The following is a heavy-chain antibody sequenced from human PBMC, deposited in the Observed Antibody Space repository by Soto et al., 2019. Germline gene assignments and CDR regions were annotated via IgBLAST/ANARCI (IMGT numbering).Heavy chain of an antibody. CDR1: GFTFSDYY. CDR3: ARDLLYSSSRTPKPLYYYGMDV. V-gene: IGHV3-11*06. Sequence: LRLSCAASGFTFSDYYMSWTRQAPGKGLEWVSYISSSSSYTNYADSVKGRFTISRDNAKNSLYLQMNSLRAEDTAVYYCARDLLYSSSRTPKPLYYYGMDVWGQGTTVTVSS. D-gene: IGHD6-13*01. J-gene: IGHJ6*02. CDR2: ISSSSSYT.